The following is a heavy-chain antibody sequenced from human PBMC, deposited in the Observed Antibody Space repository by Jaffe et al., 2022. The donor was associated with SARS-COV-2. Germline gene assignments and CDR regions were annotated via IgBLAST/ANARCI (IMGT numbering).Heavy chain of an antibody. J-gene: IGHJ4*02. CDR3: TTDRYGDYHLLFDY. CDR2: IKSKTDGGTT. V-gene: IGHV3-15*01. CDR1: GFTFSNAW. Sequence: EVQLVESGGGLVKPGGSLRLSCAASGFTFSNAWMSWVRQAPGKGLEWVGRIKSKTDGGTTDYAAPVKGRFTISRDDSKNTLYLQMNSLKTEDTAVYYCTTDRYGDYHLLFDYWGQGTLVTVSS. D-gene: IGHD4-17*01.